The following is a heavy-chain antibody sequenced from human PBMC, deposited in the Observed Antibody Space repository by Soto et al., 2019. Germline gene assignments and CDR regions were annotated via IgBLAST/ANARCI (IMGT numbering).Heavy chain of an antibody. J-gene: IGHJ6*03. CDR2: IYYSGST. V-gene: IGHV4-39*01. CDR3: ARHAGWVSGVGVARYYYYYYMDV. CDR1: GCSLSPSSDY. D-gene: IGHD2-15*01. Sequence: SETLCLTYTVSGCSLSPSSDYWGWIRQPTGKGLEWIGSIYYSGSTYYNPSLKSRVTISVDTSKNQFSLKLSSVTAADTAVYYCARHAGWVSGVGVARYYYYYYMDVWGKGTTVT.